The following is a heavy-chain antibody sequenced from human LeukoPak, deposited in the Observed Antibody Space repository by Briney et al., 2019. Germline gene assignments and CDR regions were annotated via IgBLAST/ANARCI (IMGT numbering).Heavy chain of an antibody. Sequence: SQTLSLTCAISGDSVSSNSAAWDWIRQSPSRGLEWLGRTYYRSKWYNGYAVSVKSRITINPDTSKNQFSLQLNSVTPEDTAVYYCARRMPTSGWNGGSYDYWGQGTLVTVSS. CDR2: TYYRSKWYN. CDR3: ARRMPTSGWNGGSYDY. J-gene: IGHJ4*02. V-gene: IGHV6-1*01. CDR1: GDSVSSNSAA. D-gene: IGHD6-19*01.